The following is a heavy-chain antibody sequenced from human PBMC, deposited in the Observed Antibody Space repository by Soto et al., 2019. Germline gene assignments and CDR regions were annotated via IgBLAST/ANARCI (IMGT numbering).Heavy chain of an antibody. CDR2: IIPILGIA. CDR3: ARGAYCSGGSCSVIRFDP. Sequence: SVKVSCKSSGGTFSSYTISWVRQAPGQGLEWMGRIIPILGIANYAQKFQGRVTITADKSTSTAYMELSSLRSEDTAVYYCARGAYCSGGSCSVIRFDPWGQGTLVTVSS. V-gene: IGHV1-69*02. J-gene: IGHJ5*02. CDR1: GGTFSSYT. D-gene: IGHD2-15*01.